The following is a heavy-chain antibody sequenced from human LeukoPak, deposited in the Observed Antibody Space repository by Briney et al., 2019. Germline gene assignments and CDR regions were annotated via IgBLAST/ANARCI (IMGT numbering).Heavy chain of an antibody. Sequence: GGTPRLSRAASVVTPSSVSRRSVSDAPGRGRERVANIKKDGSEEYYVDSVKGRFTISRANAKDSLYLQMNRLRAEDTAVYSCARDQGYCSCSCCPWEPFDYWGQGTLVTVSS. V-gene: IGHV3-7*05. CDR2: IKKDGSEE. CDR3: ARDQGYCSCSCCPWEPFDY. CDR1: VVTPSSVS. J-gene: IGHJ4*02. D-gene: IGHD2-2*01.